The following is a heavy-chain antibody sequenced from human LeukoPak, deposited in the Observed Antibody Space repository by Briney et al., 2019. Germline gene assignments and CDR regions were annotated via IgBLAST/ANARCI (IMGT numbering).Heavy chain of an antibody. CDR3: ARRGDYNDY. V-gene: IGHV3-64*01. CDR2: ISSNGGST. Sequence: PGGSLRLSCAASGFTFSSYGMHWVRQAPGKGLEYVSAISSNGGSTHYANSVKGRFTISRDNSKNTLFLQMGSLRAEDMAVYYCARRGDYNDYWGQGTLVTVSS. D-gene: IGHD3-16*01. J-gene: IGHJ4*02. CDR1: GFTFSSYG.